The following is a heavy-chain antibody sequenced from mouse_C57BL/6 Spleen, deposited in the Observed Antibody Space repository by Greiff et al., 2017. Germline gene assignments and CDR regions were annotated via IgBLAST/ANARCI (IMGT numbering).Heavy chain of an antibody. J-gene: IGHJ4*01. CDR3: ARNYYDYDASYAMDY. D-gene: IGHD2-4*01. Sequence: QVQLKQSGAELVKPGASVKISCKASGYAFSSYWMNWVKQRPGKGLEWIGQIYPGDGDTNYNGKFKGKATLTADKSSSTAYMQLSSLTSEDSAVYFCARNYYDYDASYAMDYWGQGTSVTVSS. CDR1: GYAFSSYW. V-gene: IGHV1-80*01. CDR2: IYPGDGDT.